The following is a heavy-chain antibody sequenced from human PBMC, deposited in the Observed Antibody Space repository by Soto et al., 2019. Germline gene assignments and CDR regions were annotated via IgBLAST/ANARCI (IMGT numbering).Heavy chain of an antibody. CDR3: AREDDSSGYYFDF. Sequence: GGSLRLSCRAPGFTFSDYYMTWIRQSPGKGLEWVSYISSSGSTIYNADSVKGRFTISRDNAKNSLYLQMNSLRAEDTAVYYCAREDDSSGYYFDFWGHGTLVTVSS. V-gene: IGHV3-11*01. CDR2: ISSSGSTI. J-gene: IGHJ4*01. D-gene: IGHD3-22*01. CDR1: GFTFSDYY.